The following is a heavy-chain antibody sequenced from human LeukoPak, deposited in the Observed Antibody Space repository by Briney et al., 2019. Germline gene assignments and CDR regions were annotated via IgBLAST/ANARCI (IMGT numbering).Heavy chain of an antibody. CDR3: ARTHSSSWSGFDY. J-gene: IGHJ4*02. Sequence: GESLKISCKGSGYSFTSYWIGWVRQMPGKGLEWMGVIYPGDSDTRYSPSFQGQVTISADKSISTAYLQWSSLKASDTAMYYCARTHSSSWSGFDYWGQGTLVTVSS. V-gene: IGHV5-51*01. CDR1: GYSFTSYW. D-gene: IGHD6-13*01. CDR2: IYPGDSDT.